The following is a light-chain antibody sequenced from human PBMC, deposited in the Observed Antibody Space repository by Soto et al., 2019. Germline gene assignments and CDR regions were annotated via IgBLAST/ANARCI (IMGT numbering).Light chain of an antibody. CDR2: WAS. V-gene: IGKV4-1*01. Sequence: DIVMTHSPASLAVSLGERATINCKSSQSVLYSSNNKNYLAWYQQKPGQPPKLLIYWASTRESGVPDRFSGSGSGTDFTLTISSLQAEDVAIYYCQQYYSTPRTFGQGTKVDI. J-gene: IGKJ1*01. CDR3: QQYYSTPRT. CDR1: QSVLYSSNNKNY.